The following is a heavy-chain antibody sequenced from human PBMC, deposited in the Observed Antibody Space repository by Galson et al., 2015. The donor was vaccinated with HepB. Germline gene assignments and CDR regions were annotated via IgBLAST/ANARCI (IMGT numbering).Heavy chain of an antibody. V-gene: IGHV3-15*07. Sequence: SLRLSCAASGFTFSDAWMTWVRQAPGKGLEWVGLIKNKLDGGATEYPAPMKGRFTVSRDDSKNTLHLQMNSLKTEDTAVYYCTSLNDRDAFNVWGRGTMVTVSS. D-gene: IGHD1-14*01. CDR2: IKNKLDGGAT. CDR3: TSLNDRDAFNV. CDR1: GFTFSDAW. J-gene: IGHJ3*01.